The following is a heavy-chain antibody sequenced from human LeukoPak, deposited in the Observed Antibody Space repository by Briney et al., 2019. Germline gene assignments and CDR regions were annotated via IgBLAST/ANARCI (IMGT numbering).Heavy chain of an antibody. CDR3: AKSLGPIAALSH. CDR2: ISWNSGSI. D-gene: IGHD6-6*01. Sequence: GGSLRLSCAASAATFSSYWMHWVRQAPGKGLEWVSGISWNSGSIGYADSVKGRFTISRDNAKNSLYLQMNSLRAEDTALYYCAKSLGPIAALSHWGQGTLVTVSS. V-gene: IGHV3-9*01. J-gene: IGHJ4*02. CDR1: AATFSSYW.